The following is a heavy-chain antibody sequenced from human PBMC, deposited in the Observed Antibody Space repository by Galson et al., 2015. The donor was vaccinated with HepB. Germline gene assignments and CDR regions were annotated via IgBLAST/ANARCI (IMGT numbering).Heavy chain of an antibody. V-gene: IGHV3-23*01. CDR2: ISGSGGST. CDR1: GFTFSSYA. CDR3: AKDSLYNWNAQVNDFWSGPILPDY. D-gene: IGHD3-3*01. J-gene: IGHJ4*02. Sequence: SLRLSCAASGFTFSSYAMSWVRQAPGKGLEWVSAISGSGGSTYYADSVKGRFTISRDNSKNTLYLQMDSLRAEDTAVYYCAKDSLYNWNAQVNDFWSGPILPDYWGQGTLVTVSS.